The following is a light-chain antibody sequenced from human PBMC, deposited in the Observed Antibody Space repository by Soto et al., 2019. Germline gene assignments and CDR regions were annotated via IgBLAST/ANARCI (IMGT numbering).Light chain of an antibody. CDR2: DAS. CDR1: QSISSW. CDR3: QQYNSYSPT. J-gene: IGKJ2*01. V-gene: IGKV1-5*01. Sequence: DIQMTQSPSTLSASVGDRVTITFRASQSISSWLAWYQQKPGIAPKLLIYDASILESGVPSRFSGSGSGTEFTLTISSLQPDDFASYYCQQYNSYSPTFGQGTKVDIK.